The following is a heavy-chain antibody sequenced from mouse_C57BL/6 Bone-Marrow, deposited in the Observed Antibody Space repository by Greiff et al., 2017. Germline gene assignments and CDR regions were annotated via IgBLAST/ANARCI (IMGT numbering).Heavy chain of an antibody. V-gene: IGHV14-2*01. CDR3: ARITAVVPYYFDY. Sequence: VQLQQSGAELVKPGASVKLSCTASGFNIKDYYMHWVKQRTEQGLEWIGRIDPEDGETKYAPKFQGKATITADTSSNTAYLQLSSLTSEDAAVYSCARITAVVPYYFDYWGQGTTLTVSS. J-gene: IGHJ2*01. CDR2: IDPEDGET. D-gene: IGHD1-1*01. CDR1: GFNIKDYY.